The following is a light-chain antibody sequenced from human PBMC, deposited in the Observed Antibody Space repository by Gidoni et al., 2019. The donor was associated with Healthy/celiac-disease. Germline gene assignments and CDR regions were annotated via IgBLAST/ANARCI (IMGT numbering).Light chain of an antibody. V-gene: IGKV3-15*01. CDR1: QSFSSN. Sequence: EIVMTQSPATLSVSPGERATLSCRASQSFSSNLAWYQQKPGQAPMLLIYGASTRATGIPARFSGSGSGTDFTLTISSLQSEDFAVYYCQQYNNWPPWTFGQGTKVEIK. CDR2: GAS. J-gene: IGKJ1*01. CDR3: QQYNNWPPWT.